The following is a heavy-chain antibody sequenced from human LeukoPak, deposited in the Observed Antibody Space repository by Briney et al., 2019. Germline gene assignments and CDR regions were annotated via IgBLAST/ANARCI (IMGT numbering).Heavy chain of an antibody. V-gene: IGHV1-2*02. CDR1: GYTFIDYY. D-gene: IGHD2-2*01. CDR3: ARASIGYCSSTSCYYYYYYMDV. CDR2: ISPNSGVT. Sequence: GASVKVSCKASGYTFIDYYINWVRQAPGQGLEWMGWISPNSGVTNYAQKFQGRVTMTRDTSVSTAYMELSRLRSDDTAVYYCARASIGYCSSTSCYYYYYYMDVWGKGTTVTVSS. J-gene: IGHJ6*03.